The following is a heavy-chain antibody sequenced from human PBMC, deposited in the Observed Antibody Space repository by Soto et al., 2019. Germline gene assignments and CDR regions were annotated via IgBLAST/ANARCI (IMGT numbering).Heavy chain of an antibody. D-gene: IGHD6-13*01. CDR3: ARSLPAAAASFWVYGMDV. J-gene: IGHJ6*02. CDR1: GYSFTSYW. CDR2: IYPGDSDT. V-gene: IGHV5-51*01. Sequence: GESLKISCKGSGYSFTSYWIGWVRQMPGKGLEWMGIIYPGDSDTRYSPSFQGQVTISADKSISTAYLQWSSLKASDTAMYYCARSLPAAAASFWVYGMDVWGQGTTVTVSS.